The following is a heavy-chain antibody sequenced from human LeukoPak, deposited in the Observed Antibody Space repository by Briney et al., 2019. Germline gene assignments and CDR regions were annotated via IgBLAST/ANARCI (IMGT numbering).Heavy chain of an antibody. V-gene: IGHV3-23*01. Sequence: PGGSLRLSCAASGSTVGSLAMSWVRQAAGEGMEWVSAIRGCVGRTYYADSVKGRFTISRDNSKNTLYLQMNSLRAEDTAVYYCAKQDWNDEKWFLSVGWALGKSDAFDIWGQGTMVTVSS. CDR3: AKQDWNDEKWFLSVGWALGKSDAFDI. D-gene: IGHD1-1*01. J-gene: IGHJ3*02. CDR1: GSTVGSLA. CDR2: IRGCVGRT.